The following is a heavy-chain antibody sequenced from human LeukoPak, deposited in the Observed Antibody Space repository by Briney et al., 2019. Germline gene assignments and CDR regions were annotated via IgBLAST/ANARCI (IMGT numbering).Heavy chain of an antibody. J-gene: IGHJ1*01. Sequence: ASVKVSCKASGYTFSTYYMHWVRQAPGQGLEWMGIINPSGGITSYAQKFQGRVTMTWDMSTSTVYVELSSLRSEDTAVYYCARGDSSGYFYSEYFQHWGQGTLVTVSP. CDR2: INPSGGIT. V-gene: IGHV1-46*01. CDR3: ARGDSSGYFYSEYFQH. CDR1: GYTFSTYY. D-gene: IGHD3-22*01.